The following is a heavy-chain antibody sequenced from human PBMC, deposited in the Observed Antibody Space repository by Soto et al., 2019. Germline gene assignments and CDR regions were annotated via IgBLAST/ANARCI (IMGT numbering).Heavy chain of an antibody. CDR3: ARARPWSSGWYGGQDAFDI. J-gene: IGHJ3*02. D-gene: IGHD6-19*01. CDR2: IYSGGST. V-gene: IGHV3-66*01. CDR1: GFTVSSNY. Sequence: EVQLVESGGGLVQPGGSLRLSCAASGFTVSSNYMSWVRQAPGKGLEWVSVIYSGGSTYYADYVKGRFTISRDNSKNTLYLQMNSLRAEDTAVYYCARARPWSSGWYGGQDAFDIWGQGTMVTVSS.